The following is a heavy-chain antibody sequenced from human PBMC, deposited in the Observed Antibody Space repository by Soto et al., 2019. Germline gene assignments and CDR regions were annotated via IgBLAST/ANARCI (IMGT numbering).Heavy chain of an antibody. V-gene: IGHV3-33*01. CDR2: IWYDGSNK. Sequence: GGSLRLSCAASGFTFSSYGMHWVRQAPGKGLEWVAVIWYDGSNKYYADSVKGRFTISRDNSKNTLYLQMNSLRAEDTAVYYCARGSGSYSGGMDVWGQGTTVTVSS. D-gene: IGHD3-10*01. CDR1: GFTFSSYG. J-gene: IGHJ6*02. CDR3: ARGSGSYSGGMDV.